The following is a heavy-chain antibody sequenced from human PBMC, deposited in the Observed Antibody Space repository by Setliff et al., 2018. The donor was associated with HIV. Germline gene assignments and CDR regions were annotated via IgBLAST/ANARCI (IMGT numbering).Heavy chain of an antibody. Sequence: PSETLSLTCTVSGGSISSHYWSWIRQPPGKGLQWIGYIYYSGGTYYNPSLKSRVTISVDTSKNQFSLKLSSVTAADTAVYYCARAYSGYDGGWFDTWGKGNLGTVAS. J-gene: IGHJ5*02. CDR3: ARAYSGYDGGWFDT. CDR1: GGSISSHY. V-gene: IGHV4-59*11. CDR2: IYYSGGT. D-gene: IGHD5-12*01.